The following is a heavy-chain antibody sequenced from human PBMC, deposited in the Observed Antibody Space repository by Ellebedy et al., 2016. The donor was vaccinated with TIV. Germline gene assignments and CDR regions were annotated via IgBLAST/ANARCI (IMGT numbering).Heavy chain of an antibody. Sequence: SETLSLTCTVSGGSISSYYWSWIRQPPGKGLEWIGYLYYSGSTNYNPSLKSRVTISEDTSKNQFSLKLSSVTAADTAVYYCARVAYTNFFDYWGQGTLVTVSS. J-gene: IGHJ4*02. D-gene: IGHD4-11*01. V-gene: IGHV4-59*01. CDR1: GGSISSYY. CDR2: LYYSGST. CDR3: ARVAYTNFFDY.